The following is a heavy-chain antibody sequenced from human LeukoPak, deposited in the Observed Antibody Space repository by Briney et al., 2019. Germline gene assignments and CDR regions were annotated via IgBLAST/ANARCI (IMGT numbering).Heavy chain of an antibody. CDR3: ARDLRGIVAPPR. CDR2: VYHSGSA. J-gene: IGHJ4*02. CDR1: GDSLSSPKW. Sequence: SETLSLTCAVSGDSLSSPKWWSWVRQPPGKGLEWIGEVYHSGSANYNPSVKSRVTISVDKSKNQFSLRLTSATAADTAVYYCARDLRGIVAPPRWGQGTLVSVSS. D-gene: IGHD2-15*01. V-gene: IGHV4-4*02.